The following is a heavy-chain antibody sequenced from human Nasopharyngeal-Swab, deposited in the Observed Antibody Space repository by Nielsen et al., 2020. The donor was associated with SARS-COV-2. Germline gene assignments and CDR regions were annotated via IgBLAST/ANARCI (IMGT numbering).Heavy chain of an antibody. CDR2: IYYSGST. CDR3: ARAMIVVVINAFDI. Sequence: SETLSLTCTVSGGSISSGGYYWIWIRQHPGKGLEWIGYIYYSGSTYYNPSLKSRVTISVDTSKNQFSLKLSSVTAADTAVYYCARAMIVVVINAFDIWGQGTMVTVSS. CDR1: GGSISSGGYY. V-gene: IGHV4-31*03. D-gene: IGHD3-22*01. J-gene: IGHJ3*02.